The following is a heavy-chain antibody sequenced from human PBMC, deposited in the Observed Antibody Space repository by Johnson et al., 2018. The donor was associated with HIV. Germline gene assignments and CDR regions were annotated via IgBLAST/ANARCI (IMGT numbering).Heavy chain of an antibody. J-gene: IGHJ3*02. V-gene: IGHV3-66*01. D-gene: IGHD1-26*01. CDR2: IYSGGGT. Sequence: VQLVESGGGLVQPGGSLRLSCAASGFTVSSNYMSWVRQAPGKGLEWVSVIYSGGGTYYAASVKGRFTISRDNSKNTLYLQMNSLRADDTAVYYCAREGAWEVRPGAFDIWGQGTMVTVSP. CDR1: GFTVSSNY. CDR3: AREGAWEVRPGAFDI.